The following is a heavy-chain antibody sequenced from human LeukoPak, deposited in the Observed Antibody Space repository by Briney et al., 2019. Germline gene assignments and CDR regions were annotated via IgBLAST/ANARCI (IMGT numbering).Heavy chain of an antibody. V-gene: IGHV4-4*07. D-gene: IGHD3-10*01. CDR3: ARAEGSGSGAYTLDY. J-gene: IGHJ4*02. CDR1: GGSTINYF. CDR2: IYTSGTT. Sequence: SETLSLTCTASGGSTINYFRSWIRQPAGRGLEWIAHIYTSGTTHYNPSLKNRVTISLDTSKSQFSLQLNSVTAADSAVYYCARAEGSGSGAYTLDYWGQGILVTVSS.